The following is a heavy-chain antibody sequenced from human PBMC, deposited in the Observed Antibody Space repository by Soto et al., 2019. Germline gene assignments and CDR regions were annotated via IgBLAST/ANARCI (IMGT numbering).Heavy chain of an antibody. V-gene: IGHV4-31*03. CDR3: ARADYGDRGLAFDS. CDR1: GASTGSGGSY. D-gene: IGHD4-17*01. Sequence: QVQLQESGPGLVKTSQTLSLTCTVSGASTGSGGSYWSWIRQHPGKGLEWIGYIYYTGSTYYSPSLKSRASISVDTSNNHFSLKLDSATAADTAVYYCARADYGDRGLAFDSWGQGTLVTVSS. J-gene: IGHJ4*02. CDR2: IYYTGST.